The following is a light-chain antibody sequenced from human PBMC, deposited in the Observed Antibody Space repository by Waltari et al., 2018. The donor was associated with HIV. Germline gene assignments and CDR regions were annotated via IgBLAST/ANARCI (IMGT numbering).Light chain of an antibody. CDR3: TSYTSSSTLGV. V-gene: IGLV2-14*01. J-gene: IGLJ2*01. CDR1: TRDVGGFAY. Sequence: QSALTQPASVSGSPGQSVTISCTGTTRDVGGFAYFCWYQHHPGNAPTLIIYEVTNRPSGVSTRFSGSKSGNTASLTISGLQAEDEADYFCTSYTSSSTLGVFGGGTRLTVL. CDR2: EVT.